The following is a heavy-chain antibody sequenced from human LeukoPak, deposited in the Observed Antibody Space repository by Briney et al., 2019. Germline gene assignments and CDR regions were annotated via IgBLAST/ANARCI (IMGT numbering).Heavy chain of an antibody. CDR3: ARVFTAKYYDISYYFDY. D-gene: IGHD3-9*01. Sequence: GASVKVSCKASGYTFTSYGISWVRQAPGQGLEWMGWISAYNGNTNYAQKLQGRVTMTTDTSTSTAYMELRSLRSDDTAVYYCARVFTAKYYDISYYFDYWGQRTLVTVSS. J-gene: IGHJ4*02. CDR2: ISAYNGNT. CDR1: GYTFTSYG. V-gene: IGHV1-18*01.